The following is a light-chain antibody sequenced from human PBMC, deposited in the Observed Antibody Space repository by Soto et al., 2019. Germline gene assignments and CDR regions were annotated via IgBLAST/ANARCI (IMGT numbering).Light chain of an antibody. CDR3: QHYQNLWA. J-gene: IGKJ1*01. Sequence: EIVMTQSPAPLSVSPGERATLSCRASQSVYSNVAWYQQRPGQAPRLLIYRASTRATGIPARFSGSGSGTEFTLTISSLQSEDFAVYYCQHYQNLWAFGQGTKVEIK. CDR1: QSVYSN. CDR2: RAS. V-gene: IGKV3-15*01.